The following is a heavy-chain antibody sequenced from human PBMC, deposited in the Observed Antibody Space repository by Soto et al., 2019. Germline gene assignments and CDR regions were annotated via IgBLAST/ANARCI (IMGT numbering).Heavy chain of an antibody. Sequence: QVQLVQSGAEVKRPGSSVKVSCKASAGTFSSYAISWVRQAPVQGLEWMGGIIPILGTANYARKFQGRVTITADESTSTASMQLSSLSSEDTAEYYCARERSEAGTDGVDYWGQGTLVTVAS. D-gene: IGHD6-13*01. CDR3: ARERSEAGTDGVDY. CDR1: AGTFSSYA. CDR2: IIPILGTA. V-gene: IGHV1-69*01. J-gene: IGHJ4*02.